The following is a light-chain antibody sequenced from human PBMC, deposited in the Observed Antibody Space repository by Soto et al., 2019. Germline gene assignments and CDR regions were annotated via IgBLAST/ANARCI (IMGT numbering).Light chain of an antibody. CDR2: GVS. Sequence: EIVMTQSPATLSVSPGKTATLSCRASQSVSSNFAWYQQKPGQAPRLLIYGVSTRATGIPARFSGSGSGTEFTLTISSLQSEDFALYYCQQYNNWPLTFGGGTKVEIK. J-gene: IGKJ4*01. CDR1: QSVSSN. CDR3: QQYNNWPLT. V-gene: IGKV3-15*01.